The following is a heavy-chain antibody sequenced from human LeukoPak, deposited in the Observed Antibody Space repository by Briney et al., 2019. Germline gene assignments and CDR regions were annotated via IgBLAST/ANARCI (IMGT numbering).Heavy chain of an antibody. D-gene: IGHD5-18*01. CDR3: ARVPELGYSYGFDY. V-gene: IGHV1-69*13. Sequence: SVKASCKASGGTFSSYAISWVRQAPGQGLEWMGGIIPIFGTANYAQKFQGRVTITADESTSTAYMELSSLRSEDTAVYYCARVPELGYSYGFDYWGQGTLVTVSS. CDR1: GGTFSSYA. J-gene: IGHJ4*02. CDR2: IIPIFGTA.